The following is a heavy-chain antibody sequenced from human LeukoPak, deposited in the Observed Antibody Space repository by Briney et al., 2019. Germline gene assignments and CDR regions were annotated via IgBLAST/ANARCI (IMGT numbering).Heavy chain of an antibody. Sequence: GRFLRLSCAASGFTFSSYAMHWVRQAPGKGLEWVAVISYDGSNKYYADSVKGRFTISRDNSKNTLYLQMNSLRAEDTAVYYCARGYGYYFDYWGQGTLVTVSS. CDR2: ISYDGSNK. CDR1: GFTFSSYA. V-gene: IGHV3-30-3*01. D-gene: IGHD5-18*01. CDR3: ARGYGYYFDY. J-gene: IGHJ4*02.